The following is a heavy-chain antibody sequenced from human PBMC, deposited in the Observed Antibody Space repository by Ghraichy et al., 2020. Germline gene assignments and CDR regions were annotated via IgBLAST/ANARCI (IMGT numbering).Heavy chain of an antibody. D-gene: IGHD3-10*01. CDR3: ARRPYGSGSYYLHYTYYFDY. CDR1: GGSFSGYY. J-gene: IGHJ4*02. Sequence: SQTLSLTCAVYGGSFSGYYWSWIRQPPGKGLEWIGEINHSGSTNYNPSLKSRVTISVDTSKNQFSLKLSSVTAADTAVYYCARRPYGSGSYYLHYTYYFDYWGQGTLVTVSS. CDR2: INHSGST. V-gene: IGHV4-34*01.